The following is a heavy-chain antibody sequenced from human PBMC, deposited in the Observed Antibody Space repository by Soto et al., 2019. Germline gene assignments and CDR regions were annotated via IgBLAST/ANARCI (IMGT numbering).Heavy chain of an antibody. V-gene: IGHV1-18*01. CDR3: ARPTAPYSYGYRSAFDI. Sequence: GASVKVSCKASGYTFTSYGISWVRQAPGQGLEWMGWISAYNGNTNYAQKLQGRVTMTTDTSTSTAYMELRSLRSDDTAVYYCARPTAPYSYGYRSAFDIWGQGTMVTVSS. CDR2: ISAYNGNT. D-gene: IGHD5-18*01. J-gene: IGHJ3*02. CDR1: GYTFTSYG.